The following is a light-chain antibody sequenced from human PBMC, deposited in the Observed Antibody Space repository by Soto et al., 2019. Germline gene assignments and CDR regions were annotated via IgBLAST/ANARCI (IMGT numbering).Light chain of an antibody. CDR2: GAS. V-gene: IGKV3-15*01. J-gene: IGKJ1*01. Sequence: EIVMTQSPATLSVSPGERATLSCRASQSVSSNLAWYQQKPGQAPRLLFYGASTRGTGIPARFSGSGSGTDFTITIHSLQSEDFAVYYCLQYDNLPWTFGQGTNVDIK. CDR1: QSVSSN. CDR3: LQYDNLPWT.